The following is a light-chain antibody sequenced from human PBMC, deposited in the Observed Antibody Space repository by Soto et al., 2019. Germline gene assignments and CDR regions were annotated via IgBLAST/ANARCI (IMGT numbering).Light chain of an antibody. CDR3: ATWDDSLNGLI. CDR2: SKN. Sequence: QSVLTQPPSASGTPGQRVTISCSGGSSNIKTNGVSWYQQVPGAAPKLLIYSKNQRPSGAPDRFTGSKSGTSASLAIAGLQSEYEATYHCATWDDSLNGLIFGGGTKLTVL. J-gene: IGLJ2*01. CDR1: SSNIKTNG. V-gene: IGLV1-44*01.